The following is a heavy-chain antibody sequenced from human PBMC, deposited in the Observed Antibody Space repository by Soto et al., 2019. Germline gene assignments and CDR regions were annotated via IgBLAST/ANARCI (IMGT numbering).Heavy chain of an antibody. CDR3: ARSPNYYYYGFDV. Sequence: SETLSLTCAVSGYSISSGYFWSWIRQSPGKRLEWIAYIYHSGSTNYNPSLKSRATISVDTSKSQVSLTLTSVTAADAAVYYCARSPNYYYYGFDVWGQGTTVTVSS. J-gene: IGHJ6*02. V-gene: IGHV4-61*01. CDR2: IYHSGST. CDR1: GYSISSGYF. D-gene: IGHD3-10*01.